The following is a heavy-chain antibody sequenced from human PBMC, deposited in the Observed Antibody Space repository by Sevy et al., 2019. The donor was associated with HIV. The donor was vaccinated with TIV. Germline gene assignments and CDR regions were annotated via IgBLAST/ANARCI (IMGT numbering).Heavy chain of an antibody. Sequence: ASVKVSCKASGYTFTSYGISWVRQAPGQGLEWMGWISAYNGNTNYAQKLQGRVTMTTDTSTSTAYMELRSLRSDDTAVYYCARDVKARSWWRFDPWGQGTLVTVSS. V-gene: IGHV1-18*01. CDR2: ISAYNGNT. CDR1: GYTFTSYG. D-gene: IGHD2-8*02. CDR3: ARDVKARSWWRFDP. J-gene: IGHJ5*02.